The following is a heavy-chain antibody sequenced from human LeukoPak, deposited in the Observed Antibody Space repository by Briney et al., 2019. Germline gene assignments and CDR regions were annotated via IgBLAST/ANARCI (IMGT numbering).Heavy chain of an antibody. V-gene: IGHV3-33*08. CDR2: IWYDGSNK. CDR3: ARERGDIVATPYYYGMDV. J-gene: IGHJ6*04. D-gene: IGHD5-12*01. Sequence: GGSLRLSCAASGFTFSSYAMHWVRQAPGKGLEWVAVIWYDGSNKYYADSVKGRFTISRDNSKNTLYLQMNSLRAEDTAVYYCARERGDIVATPYYYGMDVWGKGTTVTVSS. CDR1: GFTFSSYA.